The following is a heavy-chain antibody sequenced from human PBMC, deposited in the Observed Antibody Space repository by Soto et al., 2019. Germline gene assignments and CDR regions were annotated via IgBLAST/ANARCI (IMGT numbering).Heavy chain of an antibody. CDR3: ARFNSRSGTEYFDY. V-gene: IGHV4-31*03. CDR1: GGSITSGGIY. D-gene: IGHD6-19*01. J-gene: IGHJ4*02. Sequence: QVKLQESGPGLVQPAQTLSLSCTVSGGSITSGGIYWSWLRQHPRQGLEWIGYIYHSGSTTYNPSPTSRVTISVDTSKNQFSLTVTSLTVADTAVYYCARFNSRSGTEYFDYWGQGTLVTVSS. CDR2: IYHSGST.